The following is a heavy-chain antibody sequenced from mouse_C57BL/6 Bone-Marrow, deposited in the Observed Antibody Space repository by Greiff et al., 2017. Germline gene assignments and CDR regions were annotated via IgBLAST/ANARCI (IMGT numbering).Heavy chain of an antibody. J-gene: IGHJ3*01. Sequence: VQLQQPGAELLKPGASVKLSCKASGYTFTSYWMQWVKQRPGQGLEWIGEIDPSDSYTNYNQKFKGKATLTVDTSSSTAYMQLSSLTSEDSAVYYCARGGNGYDGCAYWGQGTLVTVSA. CDR1: GYTFTSYW. CDR2: IDPSDSYT. D-gene: IGHD2-2*01. CDR3: ARGGNGYDGCAY. V-gene: IGHV1-50*01.